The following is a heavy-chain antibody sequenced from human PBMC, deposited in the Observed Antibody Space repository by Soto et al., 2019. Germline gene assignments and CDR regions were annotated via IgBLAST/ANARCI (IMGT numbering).Heavy chain of an antibody. J-gene: IGHJ5*02. V-gene: IGHV3-23*01. CDR1: GFTFSSYG. CDR3: AQTRGLLWFGELRP. D-gene: IGHD3-10*01. CDR2: FSGSDGNT. Sequence: EVQLLESGGGLVQPGGSLRLSCAASGFTFSSYGMVWVRQAPGKGLEWVSGFSGSDGNTHYAESVKGRFTISRDIGKNTHHLHMNNLRVEDTAVYHCAQTRGLLWFGELRPWGQGTLVTVSS.